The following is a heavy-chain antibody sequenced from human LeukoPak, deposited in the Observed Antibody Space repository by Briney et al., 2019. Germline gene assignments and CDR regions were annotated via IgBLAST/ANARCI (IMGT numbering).Heavy chain of an antibody. V-gene: IGHV4-61*02. CDR2: IYTSGST. Sequence: SETLSLTCTVSGGSISSGSYYWSWIRQPAGKGLEWIGRIYTSGSTNYNPSLKSRVTISVDMSKNQFSLKLSSVTAADTAVYYCAAYSYGYFGYFDYWGQGTLVTVSS. CDR3: AAYSYGYFGYFDY. J-gene: IGHJ4*02. CDR1: GGSISSGSYY. D-gene: IGHD5-18*01.